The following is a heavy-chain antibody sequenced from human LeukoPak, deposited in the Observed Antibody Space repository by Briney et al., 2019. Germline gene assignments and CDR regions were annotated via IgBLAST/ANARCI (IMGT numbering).Heavy chain of an antibody. CDR2: FYHGGST. D-gene: IGHD4-17*01. CDR3: ARNYGDYAAPLDY. CDR1: GYSISTGYY. V-gene: IGHV4-38-2*02. J-gene: IGHJ4*02. Sequence: SETLSLTCTVSGYSISTGYYWDWIRQPPGKGLEWIGTFYHGGSTYYNPSLKSRVTISVDTSKNQFSLNLTSVTAADTAVYYCARNYGDYAAPLDYWGQGTLVTVSS.